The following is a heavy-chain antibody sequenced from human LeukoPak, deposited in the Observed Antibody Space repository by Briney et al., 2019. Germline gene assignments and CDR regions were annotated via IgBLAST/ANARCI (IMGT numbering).Heavy chain of an antibody. J-gene: IGHJ4*02. CDR3: ARGSQYHYDSSGYYSHDY. V-gene: IGHV4-34*01. D-gene: IGHD3-22*01. CDR2: INHSGST. Sequence: KSSETLSLTCAVYGGSFSGYYWSWIRQPPGKGLEWIGEINHSGSTNYNPSLKSRVAISVDTSKNQFSLKLSSVTAADTAVYFCARGSQYHYDSSGYYSHDYWGQGTLVTVSS. CDR1: GGSFSGYY.